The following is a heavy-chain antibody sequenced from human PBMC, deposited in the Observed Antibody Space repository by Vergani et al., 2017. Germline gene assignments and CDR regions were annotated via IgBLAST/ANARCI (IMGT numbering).Heavy chain of an antibody. CDR2: IYYSGST. D-gene: IGHD2-15*01. CDR1: GSSISSSSCY. J-gene: IGHJ4*02. V-gene: IGHV4-39*07. CDR3: ARLARGGSSPDY. Sequence: QLQLQESGPGLVKPSETLSLPCTVSGSSISSSSCYWGWIRQPPGKGLAWIGSIYYSGSTYYNPSLKSRVPISVDPAKNQFSLKLSSVTAADTAVYYWARLARGGSSPDYWGQGTLVTVSS.